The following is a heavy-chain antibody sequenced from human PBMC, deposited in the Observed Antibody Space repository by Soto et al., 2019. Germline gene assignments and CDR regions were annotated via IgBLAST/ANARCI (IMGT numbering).Heavy chain of an antibody. D-gene: IGHD6-13*01. CDR1: GFTFSSYG. J-gene: IGHJ4*02. V-gene: IGHV3-30*03. Sequence: PGGSLRLSCAASGFTFSSYGMHWVRKPPGKGLEWVALISYYGRNKYYADAVKGRFTISRDSSRNTLYLQMNSLRVEDTAMYYCVREPWGFSGTWYDYWGQGTLVTVSS. CDR3: VREPWGFSGTWYDY. CDR2: ISYYGRNK.